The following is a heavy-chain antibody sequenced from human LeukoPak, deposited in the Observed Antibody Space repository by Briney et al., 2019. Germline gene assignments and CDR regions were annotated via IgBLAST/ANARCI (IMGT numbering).Heavy chain of an antibody. CDR1: GFTVSSNS. CDR3: VRSMNGRYGFFDY. D-gene: IGHD1-26*01. CDR2: IYSDNT. V-gene: IGHV3-53*01. Sequence: GGSLRLSCTVSGFTVSSNSMSWVRQAPGKGLEWVSFIYSDNTHYSDSVKARFTISRDNSKNTLYLQMNSLRAEDTAVYYCVRSMNGRYGFFDYWGQGILVTVSS. J-gene: IGHJ4*02.